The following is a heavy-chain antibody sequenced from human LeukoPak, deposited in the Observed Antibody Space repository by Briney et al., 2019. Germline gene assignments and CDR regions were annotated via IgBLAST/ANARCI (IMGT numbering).Heavy chain of an antibody. Sequence: SETLSLTCAVYGGSFSGYYWSWIRQPPGKGLEWIGEINHSGSTNYNPSLKSRVTISVDRSKNQFSLKLSSVTAADTAVYHCARFPTKNCSGGSCYPNLGYYYYGMDVWGKGTTVTVSS. CDR3: ARFPTKNCSGGSCYPNLGYYYYGMDV. J-gene: IGHJ6*04. V-gene: IGHV4-34*01. D-gene: IGHD2-15*01. CDR1: GGSFSGYY. CDR2: INHSGST.